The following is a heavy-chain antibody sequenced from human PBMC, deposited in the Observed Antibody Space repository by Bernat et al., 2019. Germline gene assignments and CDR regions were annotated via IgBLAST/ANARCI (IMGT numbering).Heavy chain of an antibody. J-gene: IGHJ3*02. CDR2: VSSSGDNS. CDR3: VKDEYSYGHDAFDI. V-gene: IGHV3-64D*06. CDR1: GFTVNDFA. D-gene: IGHD5-18*01. Sequence: EVQLVESGGGLVQPGGSLRLSCSASGFTVNDFAFHWVRQAPGTGLQYVSGVSSSGDNSSYADCVKSRFNITRDKSRNTLYLEMSSLRAEDTDVYFCVKDEYSYGHDAFDIWGQGTLVTVSS.